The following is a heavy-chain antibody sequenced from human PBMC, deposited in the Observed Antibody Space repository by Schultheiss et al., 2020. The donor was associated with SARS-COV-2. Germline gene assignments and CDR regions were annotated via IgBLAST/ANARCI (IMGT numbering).Heavy chain of an antibody. J-gene: IGHJ4*02. V-gene: IGHV4-34*01. D-gene: IGHD6-19*01. CDR1: GGSFSGYY. CDR3: ARIPPSDSSGWYVDY. Sequence: SETLSLTCAVYGGSFSGYYWSWIRQPPGKGLEWIGSIYYSGSTYYNPSLKSRVTISVDTSKNQFSLKLSSVTAADTAVYYCARIPPSDSSGWYVDYWGQGTLVTVSS. CDR2: IYYSGST.